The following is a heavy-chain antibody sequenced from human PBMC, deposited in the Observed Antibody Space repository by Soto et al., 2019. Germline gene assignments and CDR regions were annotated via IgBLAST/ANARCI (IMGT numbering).Heavy chain of an antibody. CDR3: ARERIAAAVGFGY. CDR1: GGTFSSYT. CDR2: IIPILGIA. D-gene: IGHD6-13*01. Sequence: QVQLVQSGAEVKKPGSSVKVSCKASGGTFSSYTISWVRQAPGQGLEWMGRIIPILGIANYAQKFQGRVTITAEKSTSTAYMELSSLRSEDTAVYYCARERIAAAVGFGYWGQGTLVTVSS. J-gene: IGHJ4*02. V-gene: IGHV1-69*08.